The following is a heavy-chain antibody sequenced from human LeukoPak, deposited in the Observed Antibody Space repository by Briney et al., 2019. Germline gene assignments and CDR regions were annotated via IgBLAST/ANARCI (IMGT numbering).Heavy chain of an antibody. V-gene: IGHV1-69*13. CDR3: AREWGGYHYRWGYPPKGF. Sequence: SVKVSCKASGGTFSSYAISWVRQAPGQGLEWMGGIIPIFGTANYAQKFQGRVTITADESTSTAYMELSSLRSEDTTVYYCAREWGGYHYRWGYPPKGFRGQGTLV. CDR1: GGTFSSYA. D-gene: IGHD2-15*01. J-gene: IGHJ4*01. CDR2: IIPIFGTA.